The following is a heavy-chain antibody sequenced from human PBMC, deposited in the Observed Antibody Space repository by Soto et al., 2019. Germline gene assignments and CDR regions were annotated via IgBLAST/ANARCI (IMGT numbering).Heavy chain of an antibody. J-gene: IGHJ3*02. Sequence: SETLSLTCAVSGGSISSYYWSWIRQPPGKGLEWIGYIYYSGSTNYNPSLKSRVTISVDTSKNQFSLKLSSVTATDTAVYYCARSIQLWDAFDIWGQGTMVTVSS. V-gene: IGHV4-59*01. CDR1: GGSISSYY. D-gene: IGHD5-18*01. CDR3: ARSIQLWDAFDI. CDR2: IYYSGST.